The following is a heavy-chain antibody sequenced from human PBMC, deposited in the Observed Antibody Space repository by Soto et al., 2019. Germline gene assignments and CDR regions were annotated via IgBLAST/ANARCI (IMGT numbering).Heavy chain of an antibody. CDR3: AKGGYDSSGHSLYNFDS. D-gene: IGHD3-22*01. Sequence: XVSLRLSCAASGFTFSSYSMNWVRQAPGKGLEWVSSISSSSSYIYYADSVKGRFTISRDNSKSTLYLQMNSLRAEDTAVYYCAKGGYDSSGHSLYNFDSWGQGTLVTVSS. V-gene: IGHV3-21*04. J-gene: IGHJ4*02. CDR2: ISSSSSYI. CDR1: GFTFSSYS.